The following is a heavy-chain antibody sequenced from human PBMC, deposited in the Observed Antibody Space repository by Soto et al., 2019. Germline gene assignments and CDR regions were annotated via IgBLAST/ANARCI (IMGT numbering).Heavy chain of an antibody. CDR3: ARDYDFWSGMTDYYYYGMDV. V-gene: IGHV3-33*01. Sequence: QVQLVESGGGVVQPGRSLRLSCAASGFTFSSYGMHWVRQAPGKGLEWVAVIWYDGSNKYYADSVKGRFTISRDNSKNTLYLQMNSLRAEDMAVYYCARDYDFWSGMTDYYYYGMDVWGQGTTVTVSS. J-gene: IGHJ6*02. CDR1: GFTFSSYG. D-gene: IGHD3-3*01. CDR2: IWYDGSNK.